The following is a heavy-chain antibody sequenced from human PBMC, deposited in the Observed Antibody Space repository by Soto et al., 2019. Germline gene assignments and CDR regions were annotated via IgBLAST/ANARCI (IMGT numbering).Heavy chain of an antibody. Sequence: QVQLVQSGAEVKKPGASVKVSCKASGYTFTSYGISWVRQAPGQGLEWMGWISAYNGNTNYAQKLQGRVTMTADTSTSTAYVELRSLRSDDTAGYYCARAPPGYSGYDYGIAVASYYHYGMDVWGQGTTVTVSS. CDR1: GYTFTSYG. CDR2: ISAYNGNT. V-gene: IGHV1-18*01. J-gene: IGHJ6*02. D-gene: IGHD5-12*01. CDR3: ARAPPGYSGYDYGIAVASYYHYGMDV.